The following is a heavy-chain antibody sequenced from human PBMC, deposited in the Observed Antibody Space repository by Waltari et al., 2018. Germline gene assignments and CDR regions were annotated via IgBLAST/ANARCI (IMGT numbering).Heavy chain of an antibody. V-gene: IGHV4-59*08. CDR1: GGSIHSYY. CDR3: ARHEYSTTWGGLD. J-gene: IGHJ4*02. CDR2: IYYSGST. D-gene: IGHD6-13*01. Sequence: QVQLQESGPGLVKPSETLSLTCTVSGGSIHSYYWSWIRQPPGKGLGWIAYIYYSGSTNYNPSLKSRVTISVDTSKNQFSLKLSSVTAADTAIYYCARHEYSTTWGGLDWGQGTLVTVSS.